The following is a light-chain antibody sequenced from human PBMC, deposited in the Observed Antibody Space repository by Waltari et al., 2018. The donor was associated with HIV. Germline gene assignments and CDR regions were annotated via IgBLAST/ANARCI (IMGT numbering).Light chain of an antibody. CDR3: MQALQTPWT. J-gene: IGKJ1*01. CDR1: QSLLHSTGYNY. Sequence: DIVVTQSSLSLPVTPGEPASISCRSSQSLLHSTGYNYLDWYLQKPGQSPQLLIDLGSNRAAGVPDRFSGSGSGTDFTLKITRVEAEDVGVYYCMQALQTPWTFGQGTKVEIK. CDR2: LGS. V-gene: IGKV2-28*01.